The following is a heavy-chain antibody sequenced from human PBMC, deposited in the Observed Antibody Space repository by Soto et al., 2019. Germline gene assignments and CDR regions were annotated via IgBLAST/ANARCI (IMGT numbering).Heavy chain of an antibody. CDR3: ARGGLRYYDFWSGYNWFDP. Sequence: ASVKVSCKASGGTFSSYAISWVRQAPGQGLEWMGGIIPIFGTANDAQKFQGRVTITADESTSTAYMELSSLRSEYTAVYYCARGGLRYYDFWSGYNWFDPWGQGTLVTVSS. J-gene: IGHJ5*02. CDR2: IIPIFGTA. V-gene: IGHV1-69*13. CDR1: GGTFSSYA. D-gene: IGHD3-3*01.